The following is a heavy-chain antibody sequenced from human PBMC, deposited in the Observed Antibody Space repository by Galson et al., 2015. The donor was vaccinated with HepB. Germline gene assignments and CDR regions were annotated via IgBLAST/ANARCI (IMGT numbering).Heavy chain of an antibody. CDR3: ARHVVRFFFNEAFDI. D-gene: IGHD3-3*01. CDR2: FFYSGST. V-gene: IGHV4-39*01. Sequence: SESLSLTCTVSGASISSSSYYWGWIRQPPGKGLERIGSFFYSGSTYYNPSLKCRITISVDTSKNHFSLKLRSATAADTAVYYCARHVVRFFFNEAFDIWGQGTMVTVSS. CDR1: GASISSSSYY. J-gene: IGHJ3*02.